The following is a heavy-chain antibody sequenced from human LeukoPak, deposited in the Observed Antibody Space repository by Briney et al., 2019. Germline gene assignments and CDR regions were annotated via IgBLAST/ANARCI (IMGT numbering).Heavy chain of an antibody. CDR1: GYTLTELS. J-gene: IGHJ5*02. Sequence: ASVKVSCKVSGYTLTELSMHWVRQAPGKGLEWMGGFDPEDGETIYAQELQGRVTMTEDTSTDTAYMELSSLRSEDTAVYYCATAYGRGWLDPWGQGTLVTVSS. CDR3: ATAYGRGWLDP. D-gene: IGHD4-17*01. V-gene: IGHV1-24*01. CDR2: FDPEDGET.